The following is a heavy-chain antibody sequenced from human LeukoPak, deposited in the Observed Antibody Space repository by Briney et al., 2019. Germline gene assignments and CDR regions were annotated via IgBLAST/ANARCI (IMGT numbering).Heavy chain of an antibody. V-gene: IGHV3-23*01. CDR3: AKICTYYDSSGYCY. J-gene: IGHJ4*02. CDR2: ISGSGGST. CDR1: GFTFSSYA. D-gene: IGHD3-22*01. Sequence: GSLRLSCAASGFTFSSYAMSWVRQAPGKGLEWVSAISGSGGSTYYADSVKGRFTISRDNSKNTLYLQMNSLRAEDTAVYYCAKICTYYDSSGYCYWGQGTLVTVSS.